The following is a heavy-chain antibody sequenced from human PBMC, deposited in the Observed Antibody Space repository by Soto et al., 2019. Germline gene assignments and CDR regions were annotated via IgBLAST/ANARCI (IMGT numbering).Heavy chain of an antibody. CDR1: GGSISSDY. CDR3: ARGREYYDSSGSGWFDP. V-gene: IGHV4-59*12. J-gene: IGHJ5*02. Sequence: SETLSLTCTVSGGSISSDYWSWIRQPPGKGLEWIGYIYYSGSTNYNPSLKSRVTISVDTSKNQCSLKLSSVTAADTAVYYCARGREYYDSSGSGWFDPWGQGTLVTVSS. D-gene: IGHD3-22*01. CDR2: IYYSGST.